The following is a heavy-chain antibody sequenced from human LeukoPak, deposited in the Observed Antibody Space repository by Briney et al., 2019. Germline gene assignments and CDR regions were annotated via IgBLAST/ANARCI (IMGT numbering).Heavy chain of an antibody. J-gene: IGHJ4*02. CDR2: INHSGST. CDR3: ARGGKQWLRRGYFDY. CDR1: GGSFSGYY. V-gene: IGHV4-34*01. Sequence: SETLSLTCAVYGGSFSGYYWSWIRQPPGKGLEWIGEINHSGSTNYNPSLKSRVTISVDTSKNQFSLKLSSVTAADTAVYYCARGGKQWLRRGYFDYWGQGTLVTVSS. D-gene: IGHD6-19*01.